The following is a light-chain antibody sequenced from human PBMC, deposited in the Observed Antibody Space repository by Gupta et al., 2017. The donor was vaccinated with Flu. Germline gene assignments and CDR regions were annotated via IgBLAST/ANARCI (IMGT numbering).Light chain of an antibody. V-gene: IGLV2-14*01. Sequence: QSALTQPASVSGSLGQSITISCTGTSSDIGGYNRVSWYQQHPGKAPKLIIYEVSNRPSGLSDRFSGSRSGNTASLTISGLQADDEADDYCSSYTRSTTSIIAWVFGGGTRLTVL. CDR1: SSDIGGYNR. J-gene: IGLJ3*02. CDR2: EVS. CDR3: SSYTRSTTSIIAWV.